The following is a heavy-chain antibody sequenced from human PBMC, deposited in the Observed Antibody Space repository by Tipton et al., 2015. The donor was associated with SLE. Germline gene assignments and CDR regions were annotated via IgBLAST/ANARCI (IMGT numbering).Heavy chain of an antibody. D-gene: IGHD3-22*01. Sequence: QLVQSGAEVKKPGSSVKVSCKASGAIFSTYAVSWVRQAPGQGLEWMGGIIPIFGTANYAQKFQGRVTITADESTSTAYMELSSLRSEDTAVYYCARRYYDSSGYARDHYYYYGMDVWGQGTTVTVSS. CDR2: IIPIFGTA. CDR3: ARRYYDSSGYARDHYYYYGMDV. V-gene: IGHV1-69*01. CDR1: GAIFSTYA. J-gene: IGHJ6*02.